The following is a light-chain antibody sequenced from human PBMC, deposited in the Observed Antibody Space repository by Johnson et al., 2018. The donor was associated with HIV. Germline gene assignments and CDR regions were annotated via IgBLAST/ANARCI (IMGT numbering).Light chain of an antibody. Sequence: QSMLTQPPSVSAAPGQKVTISCSGSSSNIGSTSVSWYQQLPGTAPKLLIYENNKRPSGIPDRFSGSKSGTSATLAITGLQTGDEADYYCGTWHSSLSTGGVFGSGTKGTVL. CDR1: SSNIGSTS. V-gene: IGLV1-51*02. CDR3: GTWHSSLSTGGV. J-gene: IGLJ1*01. CDR2: ENN.